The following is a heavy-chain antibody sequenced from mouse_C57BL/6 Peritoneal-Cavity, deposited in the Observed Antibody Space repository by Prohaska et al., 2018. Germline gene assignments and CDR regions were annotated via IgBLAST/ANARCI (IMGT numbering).Heavy chain of an antibody. CDR3: ARRNFYYAMDY. J-gene: IGHJ4*01. CDR1: GYTFTSYW. CDR2: INPSNGGT. Sequence: SVKLSCKASGYTFTSYWMHWVKQRPGQGLEWIGNINPSNGGTNYNEKFKSKATLTVDKSSSTAYMQLSSLTSEDSAVYYCARRNFYYAMDYWGQGTSVTVSS. V-gene: IGHV1-53*01.